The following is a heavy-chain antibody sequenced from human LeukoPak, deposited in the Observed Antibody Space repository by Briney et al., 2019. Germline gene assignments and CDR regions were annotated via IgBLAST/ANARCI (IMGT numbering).Heavy chain of an antibody. Sequence: GGSLRLSCAASGFTFSNAWMSWVRQAPGKGLEWVGRIKSKTDGGTTDYAAPVKGRFTISRDDSKNTLYLQMNSLKTEDTAVYYCTTGGVVVPAAICRYYYMDVWGKGTTVTVSS. V-gene: IGHV3-15*01. CDR3: TTGGVVVPAAICRYYYMDV. D-gene: IGHD2-2*01. CDR2: IKSKTDGGTT. CDR1: GFTFSNAW. J-gene: IGHJ6*03.